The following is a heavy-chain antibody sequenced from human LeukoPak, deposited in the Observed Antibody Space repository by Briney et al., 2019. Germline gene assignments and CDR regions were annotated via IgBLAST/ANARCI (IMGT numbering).Heavy chain of an antibody. CDR2: ISIGSSFI. CDR3: ARESSGYFH. J-gene: IGHJ4*02. D-gene: IGHD3-22*01. V-gene: IGHV3-21*01. CDR1: GFTFSTYS. Sequence: GPSLRLSCAASGFTFSTYSINSVRHAPGKGLEWVSSISIGSSFINYADSVKGRFTISRDNAKNSLFLQMNSLRAEDTPVYYCARESSGYFHWGQGTLVTVSS.